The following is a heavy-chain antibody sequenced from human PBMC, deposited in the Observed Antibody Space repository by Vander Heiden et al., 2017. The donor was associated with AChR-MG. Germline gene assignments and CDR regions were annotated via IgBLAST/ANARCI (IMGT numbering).Heavy chain of an antibody. V-gene: IGHV3-9*01. J-gene: IGHJ3*01. D-gene: IGHD2-15*01. Sequence: EVKLVQSGGGLVQPGRSLRLSCAASGFTFDDFAMHWVRQGPGKGLEWVAAITWNSGNIEYADSVKGRFVISRDNAKKSLYLELNNLKPEDTALYYCAKLDYGGSYDVFDVWGQGAMVTVSS. CDR1: GFTFDDFA. CDR3: AKLDYGGSYDVFDV. CDR2: ITWNSGNI.